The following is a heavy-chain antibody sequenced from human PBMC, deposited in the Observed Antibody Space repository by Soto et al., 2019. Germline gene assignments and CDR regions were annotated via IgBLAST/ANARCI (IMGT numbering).Heavy chain of an antibody. Sequence: GGSLRLSCAASGFTFSSYGMHWVRQAPGKGLEWVAVIWYDGSNKYYADSVKGRFTISRDNSKNTLYLQMNSLRAEDTAVYYCARDGIAHYYDFWSGYLYGMDVWGQGTTVTVSS. CDR3: ARDGIAHYYDFWSGYLYGMDV. CDR1: GFTFSSYG. J-gene: IGHJ6*02. D-gene: IGHD3-3*01. V-gene: IGHV3-33*01. CDR2: IWYDGSNK.